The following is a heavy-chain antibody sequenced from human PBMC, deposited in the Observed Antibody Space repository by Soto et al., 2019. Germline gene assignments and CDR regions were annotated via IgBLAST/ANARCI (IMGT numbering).Heavy chain of an antibody. V-gene: IGHV3-23*01. CDR1: GFTFSNSA. CDR2: ITGSGGNT. J-gene: IGHJ4*02. Sequence: GGSLRLSCAASGFTFSNSAMSWFRQAPGKGLEWVSVITGSGGNTYYADSVKGRFTISRDNSKNTLYLQINSLRAEDTAVYYCAKYLSGSSPDPDYWGQGTLVTVSS. D-gene: IGHD1-26*01. CDR3: AKYLSGSSPDPDY.